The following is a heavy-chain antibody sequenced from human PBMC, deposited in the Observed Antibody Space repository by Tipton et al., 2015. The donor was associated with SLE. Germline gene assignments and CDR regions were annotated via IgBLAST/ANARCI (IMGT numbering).Heavy chain of an antibody. D-gene: IGHD3-3*01. CDR3: ASAFWSGYSRG. CDR2: ISSSGSTI. V-gene: IGHV3-48*03. J-gene: IGHJ4*02. CDR1: GFTFSSYE. Sequence: SLRLSCAASGFTFSSYEMNWVRQAPGKGLEWVSYISSSGSTIYYADSVKGRFTISRDNAKNSLYLQMNSLRAEDTAVYYCASAFWSGYSRGWGQGTLVTVSS.